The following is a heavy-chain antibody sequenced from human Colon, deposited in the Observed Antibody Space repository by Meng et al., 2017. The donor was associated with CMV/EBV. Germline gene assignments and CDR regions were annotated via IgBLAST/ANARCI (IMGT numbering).Heavy chain of an antibody. CDR3: ARDKGYDFWSGYHHYGMDV. CDR2: IYYSGNT. CDR1: GGSVSSGSYY. J-gene: IGHJ6*02. Sequence: SETLSLTCTVSGGSVSSGSYYWSWIRQPPGKGLEWIGYIYYSGNTNYNPSLKSRVTISVDTSKNQFSLKLSSVTAADTAVYYCARDKGYDFWSGYHHYGMDVWGQGTTVTVSS. D-gene: IGHD3-3*01. V-gene: IGHV4-61*01.